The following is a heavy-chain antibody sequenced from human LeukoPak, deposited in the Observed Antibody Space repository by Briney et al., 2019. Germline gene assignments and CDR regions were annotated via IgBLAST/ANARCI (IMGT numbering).Heavy chain of an antibody. CDR2: IYYSGST. J-gene: IGHJ4*02. CDR1: GDSISSYY. CDR3: ARGTGGSYGFDY. Sequence: SETLSLTCTVSGDSISSYYWSWVRQPPGKGLEWIGYIYYSGSTNYNPSLKSRVTISVDTSKNQFSLKLSSVTAADTAVYYCARGTGGSYGFDYWGQGTLVTVSS. V-gene: IGHV4-59*01. D-gene: IGHD1-26*01.